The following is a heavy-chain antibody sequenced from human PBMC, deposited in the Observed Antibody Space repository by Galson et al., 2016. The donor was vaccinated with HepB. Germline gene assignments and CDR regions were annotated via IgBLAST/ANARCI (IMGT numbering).Heavy chain of an antibody. J-gene: IGHJ4*02. CDR3: ARDLPFIASDY. V-gene: IGHV3-66*02. CDR2: IYTGGTA. D-gene: IGHD2-15*01. CDR1: GFTVSSNY. Sequence: SLRLSCAASGFTVSSNYMSWVRQAPGKGLEWVSVIYTGGTAYYADSAKGRFTISRNNSKNTQYLQMNSLKAGDTAVYYCARDLPFIASDYWGQGTLVSVSS.